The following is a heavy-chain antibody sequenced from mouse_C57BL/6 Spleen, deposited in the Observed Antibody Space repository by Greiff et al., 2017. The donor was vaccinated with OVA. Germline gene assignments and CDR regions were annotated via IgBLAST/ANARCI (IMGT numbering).Heavy chain of an antibody. Sequence: EVMLVESGEGLVKPGGSLKLSCAASGFTFSSYAMSWVRQTPEKRLEWVAYISSGGDYIYYADTVKGRFTFSRDNTRNTLYLQMSSLKSEETAMYYCTRESYGTMDYWGQGTSVTVSS. V-gene: IGHV5-9-1*02. J-gene: IGHJ4*01. CDR2: ISSGGDYI. D-gene: IGHD2-1*01. CDR1: GFTFSSYA. CDR3: TRESYGTMDY.